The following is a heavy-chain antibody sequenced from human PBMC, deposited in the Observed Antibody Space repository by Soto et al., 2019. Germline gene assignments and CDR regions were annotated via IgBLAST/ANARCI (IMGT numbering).Heavy chain of an antibody. CDR1: GFTFSSYW. CDR2: INSDGSRT. V-gene: IGHV3-74*01. D-gene: IGHD2-2*01. Sequence: EVQLVESGGGLVQPGGSLRLSCVASGFTFSSYWMHWFRQAPGQGLVWVSRINSDGSRTNYADSVKGRFTISRDNANNTLYLQMNSLRAEDTAVYYCARRVVAAAPYYFDSWGQGTLVTVSS. CDR3: ARRVVAAAPYYFDS. J-gene: IGHJ4*02.